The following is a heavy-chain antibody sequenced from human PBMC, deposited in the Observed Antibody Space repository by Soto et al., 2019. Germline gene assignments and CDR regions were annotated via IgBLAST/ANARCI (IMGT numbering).Heavy chain of an antibody. V-gene: IGHV3-23*01. J-gene: IGHJ4*02. CDR1: GFTFSSYA. Sequence: EVQLLESGGGLVQPGGSLRLSCAASGFTFSSYAMRWVRQAPVKGLEWVSAISGSGDSTYDADSVKGRFTISRDNSKNTLSLHMHSLRAEDTAVYYCATRGSGSDYDYWGQGTLVTVSS. CDR2: ISGSGDST. D-gene: IGHD1-26*01. CDR3: ATRGSGSDYDY.